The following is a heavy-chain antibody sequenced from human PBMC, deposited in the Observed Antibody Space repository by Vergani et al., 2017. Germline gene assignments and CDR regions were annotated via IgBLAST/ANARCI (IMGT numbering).Heavy chain of an antibody. CDR3: AGGATYYYDSSGYYSGNWFDP. V-gene: IGHV4-59*01. CDR2: IYYSGST. D-gene: IGHD3-22*01. CDR1: GGSISSYY. Sequence: QVQLQESGPGLVKPSETLSLTCTVSGGSISSYYWSWIRQPPGKGLEWIGYIYYSGSTNYNPSLKSRVTISVDTSKNQFSLKLSSVTAADTAVYYCAGGATYYYDSSGYYSGNWFDPWGQGTLVTVSS. J-gene: IGHJ5*02.